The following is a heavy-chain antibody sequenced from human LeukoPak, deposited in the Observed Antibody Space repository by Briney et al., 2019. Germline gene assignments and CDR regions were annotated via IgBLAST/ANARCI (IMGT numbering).Heavy chain of an antibody. V-gene: IGHV3-48*02. J-gene: IGHJ4*02. Sequence: GGSLRLSCAASGFTFSSYSMTWVRQAPGKGLEWVSYISSSSTIYYADSVKGRFTISRDNAKNSLYLQMNSLRDEDTAVYYCARDSLYYYGSGSYSYWGQGTLVTVSS. D-gene: IGHD3-10*01. CDR1: GFTFSSYS. CDR3: ARDSLYYYGSGSYSY. CDR2: ISSSSTI.